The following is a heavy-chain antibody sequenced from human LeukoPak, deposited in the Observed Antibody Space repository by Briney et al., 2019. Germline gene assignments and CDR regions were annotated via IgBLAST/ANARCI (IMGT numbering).Heavy chain of an antibody. CDR1: GFASSDYW. V-gene: IGHV3-74*01. D-gene: IGHD2-2*01. Sequence: GGSLRLSCAASGFASSDYWMHWVRQTPGRGLVWVSRINPAGSDSLYAVSVKGRFSISRDNAKNMLYLQLNSLRAEDTAVYYCAYQLLRNWGQGTLVTVSS. CDR3: AYQLLRN. J-gene: IGHJ4*02. CDR2: INPAGSDS.